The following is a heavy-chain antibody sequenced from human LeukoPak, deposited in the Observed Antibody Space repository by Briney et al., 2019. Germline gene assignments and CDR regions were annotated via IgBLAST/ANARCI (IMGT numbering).Heavy chain of an antibody. Sequence: SETLSLTCTVSGYSISSGYYWGWIRQPPGKGLEWIGSIYHSGSTYYNPSLKSRVTISVDTSKNQFSLKLSSVTAADTAVYYCARDARSSSWYWRVGYYYGMDVWGQGTTVTVSS. V-gene: IGHV4-38-2*02. CDR1: GYSISSGYY. CDR2: IYHSGST. CDR3: ARDARSSSWYWRVGYYYGMDV. J-gene: IGHJ6*02. D-gene: IGHD6-13*01.